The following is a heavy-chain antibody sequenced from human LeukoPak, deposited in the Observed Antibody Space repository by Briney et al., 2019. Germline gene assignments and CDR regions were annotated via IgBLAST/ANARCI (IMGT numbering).Heavy chain of an antibody. Sequence: SGTLSLTCTVSGDSISSYYWSWIRQPAGKGLQWIGRVHASGSTHYNPSLQSRVTISADMSTNQLSLTLTSVTAADTAVYYCARVGSGWYFDDWGQGTLVTVSS. V-gene: IGHV4-4*07. D-gene: IGHD6-19*01. CDR2: VHASGST. CDR1: GDSISSYY. J-gene: IGHJ4*02. CDR3: ARVGSGWYFDD.